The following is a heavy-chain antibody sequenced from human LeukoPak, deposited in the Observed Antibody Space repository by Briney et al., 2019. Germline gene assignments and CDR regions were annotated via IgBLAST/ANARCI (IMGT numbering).Heavy chain of an antibody. J-gene: IGHJ4*02. Sequence: SETLSLTCAVYGGSFSGYYWSWLRQPPGKGLEWLGEINHSGSTNYNPSLKSRVTISVDTSKNQFSLKLSSVTAADTAVYYCARRGSGSYYNDLMDYWGQGTLVTVSS. V-gene: IGHV4-34*01. D-gene: IGHD3-10*01. CDR2: INHSGST. CDR1: GGSFSGYY. CDR3: ARRGSGSYYNDLMDY.